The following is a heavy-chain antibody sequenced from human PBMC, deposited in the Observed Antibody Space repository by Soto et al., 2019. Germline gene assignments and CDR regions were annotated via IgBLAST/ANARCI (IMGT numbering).Heavy chain of an antibody. D-gene: IGHD3-16*01. Sequence: LRLSCAASGFTFSSYEMNWVRQAPGKGLEWVSYISSSGSTIYYADSVKGRFTISRDNAKNSLYLQMNSLRAEDTAVYYCEGLGYYYYGMDVWGQGTTVTVSS. CDR3: EGLGYYYYGMDV. J-gene: IGHJ6*02. V-gene: IGHV3-48*03. CDR1: GFTFSSYE. CDR2: ISSSGSTI.